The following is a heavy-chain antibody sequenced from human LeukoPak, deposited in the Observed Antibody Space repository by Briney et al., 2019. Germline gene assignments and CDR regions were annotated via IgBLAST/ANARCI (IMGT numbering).Heavy chain of an antibody. J-gene: IGHJ4*02. CDR1: GGTFSSYA. V-gene: IGHV1-69*04. Sequence: SVKVSCKASGGTFSSYAISWVRQAPGQGLEWMGRIIPILGIANYAQKFQGRVTMTRDTSISTAYMELSSLRSDDTAVYYCARDGNFDYWGQGTLVTVSS. D-gene: IGHD1-1*01. CDR2: IIPILGIA. CDR3: ARDGNFDY.